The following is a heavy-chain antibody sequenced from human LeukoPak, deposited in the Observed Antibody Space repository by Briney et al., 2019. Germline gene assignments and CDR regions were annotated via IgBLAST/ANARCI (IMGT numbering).Heavy chain of an antibody. D-gene: IGHD3-22*01. J-gene: IGHJ4*02. V-gene: IGHV3-23*01. Sequence: GGSLRLSCAASGFTFSTYTMSWVRQAPGKGLEWVSTIRNSGSGTYYADSVKVRFIISRDDSRNTLYLQMNSLRAEDTAVYYCAKDMIVLGFASDFDYWGQGTLVTVSS. CDR1: GFTFSTYT. CDR2: IRNSGSGT. CDR3: AKDMIVLGFASDFDY.